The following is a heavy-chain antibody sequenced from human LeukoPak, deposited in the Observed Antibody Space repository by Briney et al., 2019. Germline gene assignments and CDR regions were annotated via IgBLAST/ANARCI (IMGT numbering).Heavy chain of an antibody. CDR3: AYEGSGYYYYMDV. J-gene: IGHJ6*03. CDR1: GFTVSSNY. Sequence: GGSLRLSCAASGFTVSSNYMSWVRQAPGKGLEWVSVIYSGGSTYYADSVKGRFTISRDNSKNTLYLQMNSLRAEDTAVYYCAYEGSGYYYYMDVWGKGTTVTISS. V-gene: IGHV3-53*05. CDR2: IYSGGST. D-gene: IGHD2-15*01.